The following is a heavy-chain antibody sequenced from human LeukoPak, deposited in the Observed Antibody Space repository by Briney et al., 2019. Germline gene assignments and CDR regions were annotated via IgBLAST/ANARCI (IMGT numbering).Heavy chain of an antibody. V-gene: IGHV3-21*01. CDR1: GFTFSSYS. Sequence: KAGGSLRLSCAASGFTFSSYSINWVRQAPGKGLEWVSSISSCSSYIYYADSVKGRFTISRDNAKKSLYLQMNSLRAEDTAVYYCARVGGITLALAPSPFPDYNYYYMDVWGKGTTVTVSS. J-gene: IGHJ6*03. CDR3: ARVGGITLALAPSPFPDYNYYYMDV. D-gene: IGHD3-10*01. CDR2: ISSCSSYI.